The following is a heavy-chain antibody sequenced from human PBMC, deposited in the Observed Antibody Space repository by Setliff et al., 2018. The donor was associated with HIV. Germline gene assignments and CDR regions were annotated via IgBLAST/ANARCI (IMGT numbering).Heavy chain of an antibody. CDR3: VRVAGFSSSWFAY. Sequence: PSETLSLTCAVSGGSISSSNWWSWVRQPPGKGLEWIGEIYHSGSTNYNPSLKSRLTISRDNARNTLYLEMNSLRVEDAAMYYCVRVAGFSSSWFAYWGQGTLVTVSS. CDR2: IYHSGST. D-gene: IGHD6-13*01. CDR1: GGSISSSNW. V-gene: IGHV4-4*02. J-gene: IGHJ5*01.